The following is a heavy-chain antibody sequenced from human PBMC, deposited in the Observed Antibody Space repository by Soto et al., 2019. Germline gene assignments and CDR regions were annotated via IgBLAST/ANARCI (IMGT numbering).Heavy chain of an antibody. D-gene: IGHD1-1*01. CDR2: LYDVLGS. CDR3: ASWHEREHSYDV. V-gene: IGHV3-53*01. CDR1: GLTVSGTKY. J-gene: IGHJ3*01. Sequence: DVQLVESGGGLIQPGESLRLSCAAFGLTVSGTKYVAWGRQAPGKGLEWVSALYDVLGSFYADSVKGRFTTSSDRSKSTVYLQMNDLRNDDTAVYYCASWHEREHSYDVWCQGTTVIVSS.